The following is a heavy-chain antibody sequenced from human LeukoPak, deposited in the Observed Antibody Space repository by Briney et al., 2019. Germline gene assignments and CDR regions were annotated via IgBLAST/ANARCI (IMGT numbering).Heavy chain of an antibody. V-gene: IGHV4-34*01. CDR2: INHSGST. J-gene: IGHJ3*02. Sequence: SETLSLTCAVYGGSFSGYYWSWIRQPPGKGLEWIGEINHSGSTNYNPSLKSRVTISVDTSKNQFSLKLSSVTAADTAVYYCAKDGSSSGWYGDAFDIWGQGTMVTVSS. CDR3: AKDGSSSGWYGDAFDI. CDR1: GGSFSGYY. D-gene: IGHD6-19*01.